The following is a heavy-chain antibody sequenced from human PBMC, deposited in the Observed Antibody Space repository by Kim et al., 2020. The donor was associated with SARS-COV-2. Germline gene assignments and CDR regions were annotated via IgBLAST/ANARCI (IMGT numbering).Heavy chain of an antibody. CDR3: AKVPERSSWVNFDY. V-gene: IGHV3-43*02. Sequence: GGSLRLSCAASGFTFDDYAMHWVRQAPGKGLEWVSLISGDGGSTYYADSVKGRFTISRDNSKNSLYLQMNSLRTEDTALYYCAKVPERSSWVNFDYWGQGTLVTVSS. D-gene: IGHD6-13*01. CDR2: ISGDGGST. J-gene: IGHJ4*02. CDR1: GFTFDDYA.